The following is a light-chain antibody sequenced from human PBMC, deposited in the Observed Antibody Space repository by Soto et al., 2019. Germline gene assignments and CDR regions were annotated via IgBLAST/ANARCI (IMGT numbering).Light chain of an antibody. Sequence: QSVVTQPPSASGTPGQRVTISCSGTTSNIGRNPVNCYQQVPGTAPKLLIYSTSQRPSGVPDRFSGSRSGTSASLAISGLQSEDEADYYCAAWDGSLGGHVVFGGGTKLTVL. J-gene: IGLJ2*01. CDR2: STS. V-gene: IGLV1-44*01. CDR3: AAWDGSLGGHVV. CDR1: TSNIGRNP.